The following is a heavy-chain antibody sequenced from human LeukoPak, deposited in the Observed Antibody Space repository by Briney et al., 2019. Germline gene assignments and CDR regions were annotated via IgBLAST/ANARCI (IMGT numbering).Heavy chain of an antibody. Sequence: GGSLRLSCSASGFTFTTYGMNWVRQAPGKGLEWVSGIGGSGTRTYYADSVKGRFTISRDNAKNSLYLQMNSLRAEDTAVYYCARDLTYYYDTGGYLDAFDIWGQGTMVTVSS. CDR1: GFTFTTYG. D-gene: IGHD3-22*01. J-gene: IGHJ3*02. V-gene: IGHV3-21*01. CDR2: IGGSGTRT. CDR3: ARDLTYYYDTGGYLDAFDI.